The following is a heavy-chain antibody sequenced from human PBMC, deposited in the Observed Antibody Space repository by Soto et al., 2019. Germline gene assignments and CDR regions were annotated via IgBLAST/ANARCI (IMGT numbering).Heavy chain of an antibody. V-gene: IGHV3-30*03. CDR1: GFTFSSYG. D-gene: IGHD3-22*01. J-gene: IGHJ3*02. Sequence: QVQLVESGGGVVQPGRSLRLSCAASGFTFSSYGMHWVRQAPGKGLEWVAVISYDGSNKYYADSVKGRFTISRDNSKNKPYXXMNGLRAEDTAVYYWASRRFNYYYSSGYYWGAFDIWGKGTMVTVSS. CDR3: ASRRFNYYYSSGYYWGAFDI. CDR2: ISYDGSNK.